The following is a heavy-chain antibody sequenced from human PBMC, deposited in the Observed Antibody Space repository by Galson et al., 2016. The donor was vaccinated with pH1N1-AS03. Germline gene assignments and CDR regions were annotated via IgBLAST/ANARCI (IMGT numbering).Heavy chain of an antibody. CDR1: GASISSGSYY. J-gene: IGHJ4*02. CDR2: IYTSGST. CDR3: ARFTMGAFDY. V-gene: IGHV4-61*02. Sequence: TLSLTCTVSGASISSGSYYWIWIRQPAGKGLECIGRIYTSGSTYYNPSLKSRVTISVDTSKNQFSLKLSSLTAADTAMYYCARFTMGAFDYWGQGTLVTVSS. D-gene: IGHD3-3*01.